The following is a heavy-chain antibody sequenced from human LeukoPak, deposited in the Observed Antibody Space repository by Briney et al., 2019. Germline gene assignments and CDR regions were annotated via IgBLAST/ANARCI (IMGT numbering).Heavy chain of an antibody. V-gene: IGHV1-3*01. Sequence: ASVTVSCKASGYTFTTYAMHWVGQAPGQRLEWMGWINAGNGNTKYSQKFQGRVTITRDTSASTAYMELSSLRSEDTAVYYCARDLRNRIAAAGYFDYWGQGTLVTVSS. CDR2: INAGNGNT. CDR1: GYTFTTYA. J-gene: IGHJ4*02. D-gene: IGHD6-13*01. CDR3: ARDLRNRIAAAGYFDY.